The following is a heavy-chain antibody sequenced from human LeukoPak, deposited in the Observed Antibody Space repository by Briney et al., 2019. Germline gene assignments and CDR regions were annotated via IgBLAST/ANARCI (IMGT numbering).Heavy chain of an antibody. Sequence: SETLSLTCTVSSASISTFYWGWIRPPPGKGLEWIGSIYYSGSTYYNPSLKSRVTISVDTSKNQFSLKRSSVTAADTAVYYCATRIVGATPFDYWGEGTLVTVSS. CDR1: SASISTFY. V-gene: IGHV4-39*01. D-gene: IGHD1-26*01. J-gene: IGHJ4*02. CDR2: IYYSGST. CDR3: ATRIVGATPFDY.